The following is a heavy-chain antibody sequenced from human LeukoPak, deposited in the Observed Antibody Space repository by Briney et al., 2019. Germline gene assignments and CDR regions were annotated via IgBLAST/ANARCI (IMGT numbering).Heavy chain of an antibody. CDR1: GFTFSTYS. D-gene: IGHD4-17*01. CDR3: ARDATVTTGRADI. CDR2: ISSSSSYI. J-gene: IGHJ3*02. V-gene: IGHV3-21*01. Sequence: GGSLRLSCAASGFTFSTYSMNWVRQAPGKGLEWVSSISSSSSYIYYADSVKGRFTISRDNAKNSLYLQMNSLRAEDTAVYYCARDATVTTGRADIWGQGTMVTVSS.